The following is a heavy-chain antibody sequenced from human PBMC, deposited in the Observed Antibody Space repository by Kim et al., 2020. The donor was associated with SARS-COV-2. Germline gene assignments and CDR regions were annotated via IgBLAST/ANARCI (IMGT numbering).Heavy chain of an antibody. CDR1: GGSFSNYY. J-gene: IGHJ4*02. Sequence: SETLSLTCAVYGGSFSNYYWSWIRQPPGKGLEWIGEISHSGSNHYNPSLKSRVTMSVDTSKNQFSLKLSSVTAADTAVYYCASLRNFTTTATGYWGQGT. V-gene: IGHV4-34*01. D-gene: IGHD4-17*01. CDR2: ISHSGSN. CDR3: ASLRNFTTTATGY.